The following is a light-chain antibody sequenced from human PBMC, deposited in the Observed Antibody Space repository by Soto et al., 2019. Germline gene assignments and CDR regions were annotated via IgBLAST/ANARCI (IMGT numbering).Light chain of an antibody. CDR2: STN. J-gene: IGLJ2*01. V-gene: IGLV8-61*01. CDR1: SGSVSTTDY. CDR3: VLYLGNGIAL. Sequence: QTVVTQEPSFSVSPGRTVTLTCALSSGSVSTTDYPSWYQQTPGQAPRTLIYSTNLRSSGVPDRFSGSILGNKAALTITGAAAHDEADYYCVLYLGNGIALFGGGTKLTVL.